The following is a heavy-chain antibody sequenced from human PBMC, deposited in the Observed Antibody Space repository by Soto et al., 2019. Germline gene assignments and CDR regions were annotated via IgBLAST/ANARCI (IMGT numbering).Heavy chain of an antibody. D-gene: IGHD6-6*01. CDR2: IYPGDSDT. V-gene: IGHV5-51*01. CDR3: ASAEYSSSPGDYYYYYGMDV. J-gene: IGHJ6*02. CDR1: GYTFTDYW. Sequence: GESLKISCKGSGYTFTDYWIGWVRQLPGKGLEWMGIIYPGDSDTRYSPSFQGQVTISADKSISTAYLQWSSLKASDAAMYYCASAEYSSSPGDYYYYYGMDVWGQGTTVTVSS.